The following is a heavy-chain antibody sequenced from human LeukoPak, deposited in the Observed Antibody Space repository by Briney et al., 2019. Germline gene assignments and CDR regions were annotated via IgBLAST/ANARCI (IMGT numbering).Heavy chain of an antibody. J-gene: IGHJ6*03. CDR2: INPSGGST. CDR3: ARDGSGSLPSAYNYHYYMDV. D-gene: IGHD3-10*01. CDR1: GYTFTSYY. Sequence: ASVKVSCKASGYTFTSYYMHWVRQAPGQGLEWMGIINPSGGSTSYAQKFQGRVTMTRDMSTSTVYMELSSLRSEDTAVYYCARDGSGSLPSAYNYHYYMDVWGKGTTVTVSS. V-gene: IGHV1-46*01.